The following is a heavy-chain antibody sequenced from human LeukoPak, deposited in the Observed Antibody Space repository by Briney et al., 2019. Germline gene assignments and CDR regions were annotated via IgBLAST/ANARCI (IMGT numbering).Heavy chain of an antibody. D-gene: IGHD6-13*01. Sequence: PGGSLRLSCAASGFTFSNYAMSWVRQAPGKGLEWVAVIWYDGSNKYYADSVKGRFTISRDNSKNTLYLQMNSLRAEDTAVYYCAKGYSAGNWYFDLWGRGTLVTVSS. CDR3: AKGYSAGNWYFDL. CDR2: IWYDGSNK. CDR1: GFTFSNYA. V-gene: IGHV3-33*06. J-gene: IGHJ2*01.